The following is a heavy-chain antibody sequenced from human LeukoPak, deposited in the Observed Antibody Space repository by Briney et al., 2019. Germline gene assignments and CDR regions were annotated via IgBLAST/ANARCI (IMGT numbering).Heavy chain of an antibody. CDR1: GFTFTNYV. J-gene: IGHJ3*02. CDR2: ITGTADKT. CDR3: ARRGGSRGWGAFDI. Sequence: GGSLRLSCAASGFTFTNYVMNWVRQAPGKGLEWVSSITGTADKTYDTDSVKGRFTISRDNSKNTLSLQMSSLRVEDTAIYYCARRGGSRGWGAFDIWGQGTIVTVSS. D-gene: IGHD6-19*01. V-gene: IGHV3-23*01.